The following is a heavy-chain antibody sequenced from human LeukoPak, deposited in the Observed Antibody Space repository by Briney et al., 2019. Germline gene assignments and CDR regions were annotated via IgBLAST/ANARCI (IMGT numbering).Heavy chain of an antibody. CDR1: GYIYTNYG. CDR2: INTYNGNT. CDR3: ARDPTPSDGDYPPGHFDY. Sequence: ASVKVSCKASGYIYTNYGINWVRQAPGQGLEWMGWINTYNGNTNYAPKLHGRVTMTTDTPTSTAYMELRSLRFDDTAIYYCARDPTPSDGDYPPGHFDYWGQGTLVTVSS. J-gene: IGHJ4*02. V-gene: IGHV1-18*01. D-gene: IGHD4-17*01.